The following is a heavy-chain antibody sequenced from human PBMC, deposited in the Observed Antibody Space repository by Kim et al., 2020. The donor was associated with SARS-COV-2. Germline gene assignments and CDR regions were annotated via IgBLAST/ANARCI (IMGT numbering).Heavy chain of an antibody. J-gene: IGHJ4*02. D-gene: IGHD3-10*01. CDR3: ARGGSGSYPQHY. Sequence: GDSVKGRFTMSRDNARSTLYLQMNSLRAEETAVYYCARGGSGSYPQHYCGQGTLVTVSS. V-gene: IGHV3-30*01.